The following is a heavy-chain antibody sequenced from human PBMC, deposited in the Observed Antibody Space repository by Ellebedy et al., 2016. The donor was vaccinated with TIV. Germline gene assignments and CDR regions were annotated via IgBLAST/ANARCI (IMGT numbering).Heavy chain of an antibody. CDR3: ARDRATARYYFDY. J-gene: IGHJ4*02. Sequence: AASVKVSCKASGYTFTSYAMHWARQAPGQRLEWMGWINAGIGNTKYSQKFQGRVTITRDTSISTAYMELSRLRSDDTAVYYCARDRATARYYFDYWGQGTLVTVSS. D-gene: IGHD2-21*02. V-gene: IGHV1-3*01. CDR1: GYTFTSYA. CDR2: INAGIGNT.